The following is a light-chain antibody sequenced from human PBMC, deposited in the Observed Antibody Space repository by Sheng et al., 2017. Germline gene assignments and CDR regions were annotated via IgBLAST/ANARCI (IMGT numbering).Light chain of an antibody. CDR1: QNIDSNY. CDR2: GAS. Sequence: EIVLTQSPGTLSLSPGERATLSCRASQNIDSNYLAWYQQKRGQAPRLLMYGASSRAPGIPDRFRGSGSGTDFTLTISRLEPEDFAVYYCQQYGETFGQGTKVEIK. J-gene: IGKJ1*01. CDR3: QQYGET. V-gene: IGKV3-20*01.